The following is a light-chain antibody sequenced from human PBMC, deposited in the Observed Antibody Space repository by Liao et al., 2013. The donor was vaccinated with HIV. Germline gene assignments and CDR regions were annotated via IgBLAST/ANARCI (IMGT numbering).Light chain of an antibody. V-gene: IGLV3-1*01. CDR1: NLGDKY. CDR2: QDN. Sequence: SYELTQPPSVSVSPGQTANITCSGDNLGDKYASWYQQKPGQSPVLVIYQDNKRPSGIPERYTGSNSGITATLTISRTQAIDEADYYCQTWDSRTYVFGSVTRVTVL. CDR3: QTWDSRTYV. J-gene: IGLJ1*01.